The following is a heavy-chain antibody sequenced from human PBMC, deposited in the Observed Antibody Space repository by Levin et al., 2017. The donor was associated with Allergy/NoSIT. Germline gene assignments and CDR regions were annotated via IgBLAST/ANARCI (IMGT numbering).Heavy chain of an antibody. CDR1: GLTFSRYA. CDR2: ISGSGEST. CDR3: AKDSLHEEVSANFWYFDL. V-gene: IGHV3-23*01. J-gene: IGHJ2*01. D-gene: IGHD2-15*01. Sequence: HGESLKISCAASGLTFSRYAVNWVRRAPGKGLEWVSVISGSGESTYYADSVKGRFTISRDNSKNTVFLQMNSLRVEDTAIYYCAKDSLHEEVSANFWYFDLWGRGTQVTVSS.